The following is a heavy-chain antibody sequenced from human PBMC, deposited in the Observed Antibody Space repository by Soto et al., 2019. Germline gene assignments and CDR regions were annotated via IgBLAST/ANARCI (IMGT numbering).Heavy chain of an antibody. CDR1: GYTFTSYG. V-gene: IGHV1-3*01. CDR2: INAANGDT. J-gene: IGHJ5*02. CDR3: VRSHVSATGIEWFDP. Sequence: ASVKVSCKASGYTFTSYGIHWVRQAPGQRLEWMGWINAANGDTKYSPKFQGRVTITRDTSASTGYMELSSLRSEDTAVYYCVRSHVSATGIEWFDPFGQGTLLTVCS. D-gene: IGHD6-13*01.